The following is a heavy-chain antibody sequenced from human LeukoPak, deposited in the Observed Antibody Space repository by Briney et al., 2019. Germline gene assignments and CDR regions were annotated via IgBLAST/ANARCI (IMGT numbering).Heavy chain of an antibody. CDR1: GFTFGDYA. Sequence: GGSLRLSCTGSGFTFGDYAMTWVRQAPGKGLDWVGFIRSKAYGGTTEYAASVKGRFTISRNDSKGIAYLQMNSLKTEDTAVYYCTTYQPAYCGGDCYPDYWSQGTLVTVSS. V-gene: IGHV3-49*04. CDR2: IRSKAYGGTT. D-gene: IGHD2-21*02. CDR3: TTYQPAYCGGDCYPDY. J-gene: IGHJ4*02.